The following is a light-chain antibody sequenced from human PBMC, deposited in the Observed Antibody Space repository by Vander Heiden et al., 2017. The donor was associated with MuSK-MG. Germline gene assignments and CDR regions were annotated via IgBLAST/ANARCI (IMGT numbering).Light chain of an antibody. CDR2: YDD. CDR3: AAWDDSRNGWV. V-gene: IGLV1-36*01. J-gene: IGLJ3*02. Sequence: SVLTESPSLSDAPRQRVTISCSGSSSNIGNNAVNWYQQLPGKAPKLLIYYDDLLPSGVSKRFYGSKCGTSAALAMSGFQAEEEADYYCAAWDDSRNGWVFGGGTKLTVL. CDR1: SSNIGNNA.